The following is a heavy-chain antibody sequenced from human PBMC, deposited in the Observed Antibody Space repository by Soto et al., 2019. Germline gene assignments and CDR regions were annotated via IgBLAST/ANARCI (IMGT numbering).Heavy chain of an antibody. CDR2: ISGTAGNT. D-gene: IGHD1-7*01. Sequence: GGSLRLSCAASGFTFTSCAMSWVRQAPGKGLEWVSAISGTAGNTHHADTVKGRFTISRDISKNTLYLQMNSLRAEDTAVYYCAKGDWDYIAGHFDYWGQGTLVTVSS. V-gene: IGHV3-23*01. CDR3: AKGDWDYIAGHFDY. J-gene: IGHJ4*02. CDR1: GFTFTSCA.